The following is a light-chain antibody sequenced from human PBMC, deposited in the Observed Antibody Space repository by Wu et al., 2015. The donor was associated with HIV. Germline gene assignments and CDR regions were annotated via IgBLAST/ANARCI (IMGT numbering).Light chain of an antibody. V-gene: IGKV1-27*01. CDR1: QGISNY. Sequence: DIQMTQSPSSLSASVGDRATITCRTSQGISNYLAWYQQKPGKVPRVLIYSASTLQSGVPSRFSGSGYGTDFTLTISSLQPEDVATYYCQKYNTAPWTFGQGTKVEMK. J-gene: IGKJ1*01. CDR3: QKYNTAPWT. CDR2: SAS.